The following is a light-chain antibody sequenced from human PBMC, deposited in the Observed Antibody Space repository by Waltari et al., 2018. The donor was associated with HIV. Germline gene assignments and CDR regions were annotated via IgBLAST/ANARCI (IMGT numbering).Light chain of an antibody. CDR2: GAS. CDR3: QQYDNWPYS. Sequence: IVMTKSPATLSVSPGERATLSCRASQSVSDNLAWYQQKRGQAPRLLIYGASTRATGIPARFSGSGSGTEFTLTISSLQSVDFAVYFCQQYDNWPYSFGQGTKLEIK. CDR1: QSVSDN. V-gene: IGKV3-15*01. J-gene: IGKJ2*03.